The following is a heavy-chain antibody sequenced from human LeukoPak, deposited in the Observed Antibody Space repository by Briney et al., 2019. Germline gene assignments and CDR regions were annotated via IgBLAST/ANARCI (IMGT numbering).Heavy chain of an antibody. CDR1: GYTFTSYG. D-gene: IGHD5-18*01. CDR3: AREAAGDSHGYSRTDY. V-gene: IGHV1-18*01. Sequence: ASVKVSCKASGYTFTSYGITWVRQAPGQGLEWMGWISAYNGNTNYAQNLQGRVTMTTDTSTSTAYMELRSLRSDDTAVYYCAREAAGDSHGYSRTDYWGQGTLVGVSS. CDR2: ISAYNGNT. J-gene: IGHJ4*02.